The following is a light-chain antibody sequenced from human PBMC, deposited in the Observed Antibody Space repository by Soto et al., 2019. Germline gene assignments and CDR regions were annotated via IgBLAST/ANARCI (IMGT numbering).Light chain of an antibody. CDR2: EVN. Sequence: QSALTQPASVSGSPGQSITISCTGTSSDFGGYNYVSWYQQHPGKAPKLMIYEVNYRPSGVSNRFSGSKSGNTASLTISGLQAEDEADYYCSSYTRTSTLGFGGGTKLTV. CDR3: SSYTRTSTLG. CDR1: SSDFGGYNY. V-gene: IGLV2-14*01. J-gene: IGLJ3*02.